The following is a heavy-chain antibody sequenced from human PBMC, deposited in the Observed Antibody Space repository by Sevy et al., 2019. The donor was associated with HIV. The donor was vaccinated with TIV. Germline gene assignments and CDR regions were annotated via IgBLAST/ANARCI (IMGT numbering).Heavy chain of an antibody. CDR2: IYISGST. Sequence: SETLSLTCTVSGDSIISGTYYWTWIRQPAGKGLEWIGRIYISGSTNYNPSLKCRVTMSVDTSKNQFSLNLSSVTAADTAVYYCARGSTMVPHFFDYWGQGTLVTVSS. D-gene: IGHD3-10*01. CDR3: ARGSTMVPHFFDY. CDR1: GDSIISGTYY. J-gene: IGHJ4*02. V-gene: IGHV4-61*02.